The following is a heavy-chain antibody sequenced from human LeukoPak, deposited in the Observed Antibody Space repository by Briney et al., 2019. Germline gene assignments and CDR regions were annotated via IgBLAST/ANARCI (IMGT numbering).Heavy chain of an antibody. J-gene: IGHJ5*02. CDR2: IYNSESI. V-gene: IGHV4-4*07. CDR1: GGSINGYY. Sequence: SEALSLTCTVSGGSINGYYWSWIRQPAGKGLEWIGRIYNSESINYNPSLKSRVTMSIDTSKNQFSLKLNSVTAADTAVYYCARDRSSSYTRDWFDPWGQGALVTVSS. CDR3: ARDRSSSYTRDWFDP. D-gene: IGHD6-13*01.